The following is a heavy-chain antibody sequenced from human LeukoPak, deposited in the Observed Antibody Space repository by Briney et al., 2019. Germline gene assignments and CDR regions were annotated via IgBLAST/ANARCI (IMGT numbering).Heavy chain of an antibody. CDR1: GYTFTGYY. CDR2: INPNSGGT. Sequence: ASVKVSCKASGYTFTGYYMHWVRQAPGQGLEWMGWINPNSGGTNYAQKFQGRVTMTRDTSISTAYMELSRLRSDDTAVYYCARGRELRYFDWSPPGDYWGQGTLVTVSS. V-gene: IGHV1-2*02. J-gene: IGHJ4*02. D-gene: IGHD3-9*01. CDR3: ARGRELRYFDWSPPGDY.